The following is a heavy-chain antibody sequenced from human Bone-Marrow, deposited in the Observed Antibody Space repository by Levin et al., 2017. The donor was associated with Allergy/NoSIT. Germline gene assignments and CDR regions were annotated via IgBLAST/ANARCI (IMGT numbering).Heavy chain of an antibody. Sequence: ASVKVSCKASGYTFTGYYMHWVRQAPGQGLEWMGWINPNSGGTNYAQKFQGRVTMTRDTSISTAYMELSRLRSDDTAVYYCAKEWELLLSPTHFPLPYFDYWGQGTLVTVSS. D-gene: IGHD1-26*01. CDR2: INPNSGGT. CDR3: AKEWELLLSPTHFPLPYFDY. CDR1: GYTFTGYY. J-gene: IGHJ4*02. V-gene: IGHV1-2*02.